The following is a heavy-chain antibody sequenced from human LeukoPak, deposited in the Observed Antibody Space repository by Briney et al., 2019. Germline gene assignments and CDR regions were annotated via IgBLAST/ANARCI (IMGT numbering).Heavy chain of an antibody. J-gene: IGHJ4*02. CDR3: AKDLWFGELSPSDY. CDR2: ISGSGDTT. CDR1: GFTFSNYA. D-gene: IGHD3-10*01. Sequence: GGSLRLSCAASGFTFSNYAMSWVRQAPGKGLEWVSHISGSGDTTHYVDSVRGRFTISRDNSKNTLYLQMNSLRAVDTAIYYCAKDLWFGELSPSDYWGQGTLVTVSS. V-gene: IGHV3-23*01.